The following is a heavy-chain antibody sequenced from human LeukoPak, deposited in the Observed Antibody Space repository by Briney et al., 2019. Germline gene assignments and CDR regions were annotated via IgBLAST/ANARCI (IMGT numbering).Heavy chain of an antibody. J-gene: IGHJ3*02. CDR3: ARAFDYYDSSGYYYYAFDI. CDR1: GGSISSYY. V-gene: IGHV4-59*01. Sequence: PSETLSLTCTVSGGSISSYYWSWIRQPPGKGLEWIGYIYYSGSTNYNPSLKSRVTISVDTSKNQFSLKLSSVTAADTAVYYCARAFDYYDSSGYYYYAFDIGGQGTMVTVSS. D-gene: IGHD3-22*01. CDR2: IYYSGST.